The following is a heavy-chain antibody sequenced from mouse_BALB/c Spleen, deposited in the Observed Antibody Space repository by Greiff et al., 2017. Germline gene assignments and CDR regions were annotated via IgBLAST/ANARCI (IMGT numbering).Heavy chain of an antibody. V-gene: IGHV5-4*02. J-gene: IGHJ4*01. Sequence: EVQGVESGGGLVKPGGSLKLSCAASGFTFSDYYMYWVRQTPEKRLEWVATISDGGSYTYYPDSVKGRFTISRDNAKNNLYLQMSSLKSEDTAMYYCARGTTAHYYAMDYWGQGTSVTVSS. CDR3: ARGTTAHYYAMDY. D-gene: IGHD1-2*01. CDR1: GFTFSDYY. CDR2: ISDGGSYT.